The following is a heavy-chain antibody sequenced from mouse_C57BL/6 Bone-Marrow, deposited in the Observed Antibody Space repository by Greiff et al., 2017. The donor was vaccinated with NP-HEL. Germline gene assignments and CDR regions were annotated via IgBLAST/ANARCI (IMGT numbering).Heavy chain of an antibody. CDR2: IYPGDGDT. J-gene: IGHJ2*01. V-gene: IGHV1-82*01. CDR1: GYAFSSSW. D-gene: IGHD3-2*02. Sequence: VQLQQSGPELVKPGASVKISCKASGYAFSSSWMNWVKQRPGKGLEWIGRIYPGDGDTNYNGKFKGKATLTADKSSSPAYMQLSSRTSEDSAVYFCARSWGGQLRLQYYFDYWGQGTTLTVSS. CDR3: ARSWGGQLRLQYYFDY.